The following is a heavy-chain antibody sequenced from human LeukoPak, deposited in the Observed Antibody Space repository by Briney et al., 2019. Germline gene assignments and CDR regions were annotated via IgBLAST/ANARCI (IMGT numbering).Heavy chain of an antibody. CDR2: TDYRCKWYN. V-gene: IGHV6-1*01. D-gene: IGHD2-21*01. CDR3: ARAQAGGSLWDYYGMDV. CDR1: GDTLSSNSAA. Sequence: QTLSLTCALSGDTLSSNSAAWNWLRQSAWRGLEWLARTDYRCKWYNDDTVCVKSRITIYPDTSKNQFSLQLNSVTPEDTAVYYCARAQAGGSLWDYYGMDVWGQGTTVTVSS. J-gene: IGHJ6*02.